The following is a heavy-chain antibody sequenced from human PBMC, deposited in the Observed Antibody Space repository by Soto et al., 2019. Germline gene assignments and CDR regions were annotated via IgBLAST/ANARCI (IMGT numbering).Heavy chain of an antibody. CDR3: AKGSAPSTFDY. CDR2: INAGNGNT. V-gene: IGHV1-3*01. J-gene: IGHJ4*02. Sequence: QVQLVQSGAEVKKPGASVKVSCKASGYTFTSYAMHWVRQAPGQRLEWMGWINAGNGNTKYSQKFQGRVTITRDTSASTAYMELSSLRSEDTAVYYWAKGSAPSTFDYWGQGTLVTVSS. CDR1: GYTFTSYA.